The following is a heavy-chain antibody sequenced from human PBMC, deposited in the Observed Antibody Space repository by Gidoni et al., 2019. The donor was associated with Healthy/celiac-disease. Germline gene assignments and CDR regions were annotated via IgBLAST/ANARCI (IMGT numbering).Heavy chain of an antibody. V-gene: IGHV4-34*01. D-gene: IGHD1-7*01. J-gene: IGHJ4*02. CDR1: GGSFSGYY. Sequence: QVQLQQWGAGLLKPSETLSLTCAVYGGSFSGYYWSWIRQPPGKGLEWIGEINHSGSTNYNPSLKSRVTISVDTSKNQFSLKLSSVTAADTAVYYCARGLFEHITGTTLRYYFDYWGQGTLVTVSS. CDR2: INHSGST. CDR3: ARGLFEHITGTTLRYYFDY.